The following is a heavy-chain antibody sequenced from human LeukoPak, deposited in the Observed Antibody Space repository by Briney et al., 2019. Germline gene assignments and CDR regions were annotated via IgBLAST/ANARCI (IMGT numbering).Heavy chain of an antibody. D-gene: IGHD5-18*01. Sequence: PSETLSLTCTVSGGSVSSGSYYWSWIRQPPGKGLEWIGYIYYSGSTNYNPSLKSRVTISVDTSKNQFSLKLSSVTAADTAVYYCARAESLQLYYYYGMDVWGQGTTVTVSS. CDR2: IYYSGST. CDR3: ARAESLQLYYYYGMDV. CDR1: GGSVSSGSYY. J-gene: IGHJ6*02. V-gene: IGHV4-61*01.